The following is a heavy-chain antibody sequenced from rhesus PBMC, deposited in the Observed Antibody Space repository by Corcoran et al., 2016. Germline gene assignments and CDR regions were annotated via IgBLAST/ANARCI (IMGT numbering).Heavy chain of an antibody. Sequence: EVQLVESGGGLVQPGGSLRLSCTGSGLTLSSYYMYWVRQDPGKGLEWVSGINTGGVNTWYTDSVKGRFTISKENAKNTLYLQMDSLRAEDTAVYYCAKESFSGSWIYGLDSWGQGVVVTVSS. J-gene: IGHJ6*01. D-gene: IGHD6-25*01. CDR2: INTGGVNT. CDR1: GLTLSSYY. V-gene: IGHV3-8*01. CDR3: AKESFSGSWIYGLDS.